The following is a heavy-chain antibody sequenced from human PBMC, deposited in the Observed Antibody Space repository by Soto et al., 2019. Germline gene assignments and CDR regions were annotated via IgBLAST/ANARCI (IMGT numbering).Heavy chain of an antibody. D-gene: IGHD1-1*01. CDR3: ARDRNNHFDY. CDR2: IWYDGSKE. CDR1: GFTVSGYG. J-gene: IGHJ4*02. Sequence: QVQLVESGGGVVQPGRSLRLSCAASGFTVSGYGMHWVRQAPGKGLEWVAVIWYDGSKEYYADSVKGRFTISRDSSKKTLYLQMTSLRDEDTAVYYCARDRNNHFDYWGQGTPVTVSS. V-gene: IGHV3-33*01.